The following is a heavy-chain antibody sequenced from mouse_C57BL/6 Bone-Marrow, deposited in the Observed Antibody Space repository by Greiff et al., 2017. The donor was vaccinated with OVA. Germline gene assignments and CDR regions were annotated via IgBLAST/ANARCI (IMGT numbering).Heavy chain of an antibody. V-gene: IGHV10-3*01. CDR3: VRVPELGRTHYYAMDY. D-gene: IGHD4-1*01. Sequence: EVQGVESGGGLVQPKGSLKLSCAASGFTFNTYAMHWVRQAPGKGLEWVARIRSKSSNYATYYADSVKDRFTISRDDSQSMLYLQMNNLKTEDTAMYYCVRVPELGRTHYYAMDYWGQGTSVTVSS. CDR2: IRSKSSNYAT. CDR1: GFTFNTYA. J-gene: IGHJ4*01.